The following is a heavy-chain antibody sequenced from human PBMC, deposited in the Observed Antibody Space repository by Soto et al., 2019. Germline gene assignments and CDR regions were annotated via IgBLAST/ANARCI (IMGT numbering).Heavy chain of an antibody. Sequence: XEFLSLSCAASGFIFNDYYMSWIRQAPGKGLEWLSNISGSSGSKKYADAGKGRFTISRDNAKKSLYLEMHSLRAEDTAVYYCDRYAAEVTTFFDHWGQGTLVTVYS. J-gene: IGHJ4*02. D-gene: IGHD4-17*01. CDR3: DRYAAEVTTFFDH. CDR1: GFIFNDYY. CDR2: ISGSSGSK. V-gene: IGHV3-11*06.